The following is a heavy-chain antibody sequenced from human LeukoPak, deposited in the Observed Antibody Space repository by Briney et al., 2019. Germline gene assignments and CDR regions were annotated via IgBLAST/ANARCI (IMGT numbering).Heavy chain of an antibody. CDR1: GFTFSSYW. Sequence: GGSLRLSCAASGFTFSSYWMSWVRQAPGKGLEWVANIKQDGSEKYYVDSVKGRFTISRDNAKNSLYLQMNSLRAEDTAVYYCAREFSSSWYWGPFDYWGQGTLVTVSS. J-gene: IGHJ4*02. CDR3: AREFSSSWYWGPFDY. D-gene: IGHD6-13*01. V-gene: IGHV3-7*01. CDR2: IKQDGSEK.